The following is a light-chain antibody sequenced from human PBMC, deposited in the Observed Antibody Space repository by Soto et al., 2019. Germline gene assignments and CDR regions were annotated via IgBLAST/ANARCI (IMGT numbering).Light chain of an antibody. V-gene: IGLV3-21*04. J-gene: IGLJ1*01. Sequence: SYVLTQPPSVSVPPEKTATITCGGNNIGNKRVHWYRQKPGQAPVLLISYDSDRPSGIPERFSGSNSENTATLTISRVEAGDEADYYCQVWDIMTDNYVFGSGTKVTVL. CDR1: NIGNKR. CDR3: QVWDIMTDNYV. CDR2: YDS.